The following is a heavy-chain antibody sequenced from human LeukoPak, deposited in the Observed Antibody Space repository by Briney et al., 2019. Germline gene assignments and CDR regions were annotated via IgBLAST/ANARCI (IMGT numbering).Heavy chain of an antibody. V-gene: IGHV1-3*01. Sequence: GASVKVSCKASGYTFTSYAMHWVRQAPGQRLEWMGWINAGNGNTKYSQKFQGRVTITRDTSASTAYMELSSLRSEDTAVYYCARDGYYSGSYYAFDIWGQGTMVTVSS. J-gene: IGHJ3*02. CDR3: ARDGYYSGSYYAFDI. CDR2: INAGNGNT. CDR1: GYTFTSYA. D-gene: IGHD1-26*01.